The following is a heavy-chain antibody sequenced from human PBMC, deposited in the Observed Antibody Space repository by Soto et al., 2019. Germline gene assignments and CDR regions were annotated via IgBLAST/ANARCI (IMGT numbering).Heavy chain of an antibody. V-gene: IGHV3-30-3*01. D-gene: IGHD3-22*01. CDR2: ISHDGSKK. CDR1: GFTFNTYP. Sequence: QVQLVESGGGVVQPGRSRRLSCAASGFTFNTYPMHWVRQAPGKGLEWVALISHDGSKKYYADSVKGRFTISRDNSENTLYLQLNNLRAEDTAVYYCARWTYYYDSGGYRWGQGPLVTVSS. CDR3: ARWTYYYDSGGYR. J-gene: IGHJ4*02.